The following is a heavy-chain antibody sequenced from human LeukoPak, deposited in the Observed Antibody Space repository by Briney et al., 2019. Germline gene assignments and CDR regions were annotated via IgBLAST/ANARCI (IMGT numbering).Heavy chain of an antibody. CDR1: GYTFTSYG. Sequence: GASVKVSCKASGYTFTSYGISWVRQAPGQGLEWMGWISAYNGNTNYAQKLQGKVTITTDTSTSTAYMELRSLRSDDTAVYYCARGEYCSSISCYELYYFDYWGQGTLVTVSS. D-gene: IGHD2-2*01. CDR2: ISAYNGNT. V-gene: IGHV1-18*01. CDR3: ARGEYCSSISCYELYYFDY. J-gene: IGHJ4*02.